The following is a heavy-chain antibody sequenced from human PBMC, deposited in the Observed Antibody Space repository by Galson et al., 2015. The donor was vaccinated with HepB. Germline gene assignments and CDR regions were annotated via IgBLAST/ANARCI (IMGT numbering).Heavy chain of an antibody. J-gene: IGHJ1*01. CDR2: VNRGGSA. CDR1: SGSFTNYD. D-gene: IGHD2-21*01. Sequence: SETLSLTCGVSSGSFTNYDWNWVRQAPGKGPEWIGEVNRGGSANVNPSLQSRVTITRDTSKSQFSLRLSSITAADTAMYYCVAGPFGPRFQFWYSPVYLQHCGRGTQVIVSS. CDR3: VAGPFGPRFQFWYSPVYLQH. V-gene: IGHV4-34*01.